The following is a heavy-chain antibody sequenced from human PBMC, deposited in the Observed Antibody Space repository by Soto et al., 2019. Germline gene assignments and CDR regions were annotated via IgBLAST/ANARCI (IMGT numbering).Heavy chain of an antibody. J-gene: IGHJ5*02. V-gene: IGHV4-61*01. Sequence: SETLSLTCTVSDGSVSSGSYYWSWIRQPPGKGLEWIGYIYYSGSTNYNPSLKSRVTISVDTSKNQFSLKLSSVTAADTAVYYCARFDLAAAGTGGWFDPWGQGTLVTVSS. CDR3: ARFDLAAAGTGGWFDP. CDR1: DGSVSSGSYY. D-gene: IGHD6-13*01. CDR2: IYYSGST.